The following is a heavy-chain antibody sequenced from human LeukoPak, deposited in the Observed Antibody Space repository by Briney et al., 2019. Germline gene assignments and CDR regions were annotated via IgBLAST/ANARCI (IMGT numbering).Heavy chain of an antibody. D-gene: IGHD2-2*01. CDR2: IHSGGNT. Sequence: GGSLRLSCAASGFTVSSNFMSWVRQAPGKGLEWVSVIHSGGNTYYADSVKGRFTISRDNSKNTLYLQMNSLRAEDTAVYYCAKGIVPAAISNSDYWGQGTLVTVSS. CDR3: AKGIVPAAISNSDY. V-gene: IGHV3-53*01. J-gene: IGHJ4*02. CDR1: GFTVSSNF.